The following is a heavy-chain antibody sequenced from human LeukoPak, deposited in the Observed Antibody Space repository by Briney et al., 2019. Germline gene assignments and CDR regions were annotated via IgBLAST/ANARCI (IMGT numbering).Heavy chain of an antibody. V-gene: IGHV1-46*01. J-gene: IGHJ6*04. D-gene: IGHD4-17*01. CDR1: GFTFSDFF. Sequence: GASVKVSCKASGFTFSDFFLNWVRQAPGQGLEWMGIINPSGGSTSYAQKFQGRVTMTRDMSTSTVYMELSSLRSEDTAVYYCARGSTVTTTGPSPVDVWGKGTTVTVSS. CDR3: ARGSTVTTTGPSPVDV. CDR2: INPSGGST.